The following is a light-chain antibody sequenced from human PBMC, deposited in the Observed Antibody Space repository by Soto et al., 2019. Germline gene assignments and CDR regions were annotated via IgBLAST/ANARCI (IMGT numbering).Light chain of an antibody. Sequence: DIPMTQSPSSLSASVGDRVTITCQASQGISKYVNWYQQKPGKAPKLLIYDTSNLETGVPSRFSGSGSVTDFSFTISSLQPDDSATYYCQQYDHLPLTFGGGTKVEIK. V-gene: IGKV1-33*01. CDR3: QQYDHLPLT. J-gene: IGKJ4*01. CDR2: DTS. CDR1: QGISKY.